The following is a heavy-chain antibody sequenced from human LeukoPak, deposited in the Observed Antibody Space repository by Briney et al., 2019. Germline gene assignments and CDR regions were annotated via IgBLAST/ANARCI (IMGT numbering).Heavy chain of an antibody. CDR3: AKDSLRSSSGVDP. CDR2: ISSSGGST. J-gene: IGHJ5*02. V-gene: IGHV3-23*01. D-gene: IGHD6-19*01. CDR1: GFTFSSYA. Sequence: TGGSLRLSCAASGFTFSSYAMTWVRQAPGKGLQWVSAISSSGGSTYYADSVKGRFTISGDNSKNTLFLQMNSLRAEDTAVYYCAKDSLRSSSGVDPWGQGTLVTVSS.